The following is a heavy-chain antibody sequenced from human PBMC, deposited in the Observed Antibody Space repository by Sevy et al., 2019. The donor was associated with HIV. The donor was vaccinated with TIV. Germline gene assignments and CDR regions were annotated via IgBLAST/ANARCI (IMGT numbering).Heavy chain of an antibody. CDR1: GFTFTLYA. D-gene: IGHD2-21*02. CDR2: ISYSGTNK. CDR3: ARVAVEYCTDDCYHRFDY. V-gene: IGHV3-30-3*01. Sequence: RGSLRLSCAASGFTFTLYAIHWVRQAPGKGLEWVALISYSGTNKYYADSMKGRFTISRDDSKNTAYLQMNNLRTDDTAVYYCARVAVEYCTDDCYHRFDYWGQGTQVTVSS. J-gene: IGHJ4*02.